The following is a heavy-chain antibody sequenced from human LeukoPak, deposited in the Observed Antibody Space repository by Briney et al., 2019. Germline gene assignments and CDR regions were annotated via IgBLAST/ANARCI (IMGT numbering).Heavy chain of an antibody. Sequence: GRSLRLSCAASGFTFSSYGMHWVRQAPGKGLEWVAVIWYDGSNKYYADSVKGRFTISRDNAKNSLYLQMNSLRDEDTAVYYCARTVTRDYWGQGALATVSS. D-gene: IGHD4-11*01. CDR2: IWYDGSNK. V-gene: IGHV3-33*01. J-gene: IGHJ4*02. CDR1: GFTFSSYG. CDR3: ARTVTRDY.